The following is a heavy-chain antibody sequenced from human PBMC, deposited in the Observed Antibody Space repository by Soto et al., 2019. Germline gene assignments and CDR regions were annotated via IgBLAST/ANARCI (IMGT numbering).Heavy chain of an antibody. Sequence: GESLKISCTASGFTFSNYAMSWVRQAPGKGLEWVSAITRTDSTYYADSVKGRFTISRDNSRNTLYLQMNSLGAEDAALYYCAKALVGEVGATDYWGQGTLVTVPQ. J-gene: IGHJ4*02. D-gene: IGHD1-26*01. CDR2: ITRTDST. CDR3: AKALVGEVGATDY. CDR1: GFTFSNYA. V-gene: IGHV3-23*01.